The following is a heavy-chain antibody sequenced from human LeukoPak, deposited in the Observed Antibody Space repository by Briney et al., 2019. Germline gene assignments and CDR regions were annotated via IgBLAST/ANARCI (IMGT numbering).Heavy chain of an antibody. CDR2: IYPDDSDT. D-gene: IGHD5-18*01. V-gene: IGHV5-51*01. Sequence: KRGESLKISCKGSGYSFTNYWIGWVRQMPGKGLEWMGFIYPDDSDTRYSPSFQGQVTVSADKSISTAYLQWTSLKTSDTAMYYCATTDISMASGFDHWGQGTLVTVSS. CDR3: ATTDISMASGFDH. CDR1: GYSFTNYW. J-gene: IGHJ4*02.